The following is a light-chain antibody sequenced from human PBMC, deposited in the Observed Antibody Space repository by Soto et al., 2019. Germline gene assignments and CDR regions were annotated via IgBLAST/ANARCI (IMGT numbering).Light chain of an antibody. CDR2: GAS. Sequence: IVLTQSPGTLSLSPGDRATLSCRASQSVSSSYLAWYQQKPGQAPRLLIYGASNRATGIPDRFSGSGSGTDFTLTISRLEPEDFAVYYCQQYDNSPLTFGGGTKVDIK. CDR1: QSVSSSY. CDR3: QQYDNSPLT. J-gene: IGKJ4*01. V-gene: IGKV3-20*01.